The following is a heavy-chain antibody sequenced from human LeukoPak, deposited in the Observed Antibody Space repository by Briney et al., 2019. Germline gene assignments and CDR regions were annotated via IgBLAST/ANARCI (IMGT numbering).Heavy chain of an antibody. J-gene: IGHJ3*02. V-gene: IGHV1-18*01. D-gene: IGHD5-24*01. CDR3: ARDHVPRDGYKDGDNAFDI. CDR2: ISAYNGNT. Sequence: GASVKVSCKASGYTFTGYGISWVRQALGQGLEWMGWISAYNGNTNYAQKFQGRVTITADKSTSTAYMELSSLRSEDTTVYYCARDHVPRDGYKDGDNAFDIWGQGTMVTVSS. CDR1: GYTFTGYG.